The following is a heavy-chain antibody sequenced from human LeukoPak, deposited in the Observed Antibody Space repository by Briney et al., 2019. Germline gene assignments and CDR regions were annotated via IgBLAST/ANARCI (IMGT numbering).Heavy chain of an antibody. V-gene: IGHV3-23*01. CDR3: AKDNIVGATSAYYYYYMDV. D-gene: IGHD1-26*01. Sequence: GGSLRLSCAASGFMLTKYAVSWVRQAPGKGLEWVSGISGRGDRTYYADSVKGRFTISRDNSKNTLSLQMNSLRAEDTAVYYCAKDNIVGATSAYYYYYMDVWGKGTTVTVSS. J-gene: IGHJ6*03. CDR2: ISGRGDRT. CDR1: GFMLTKYA.